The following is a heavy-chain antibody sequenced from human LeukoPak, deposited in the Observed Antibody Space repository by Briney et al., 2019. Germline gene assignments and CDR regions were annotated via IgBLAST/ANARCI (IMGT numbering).Heavy chain of an antibody. CDR2: IYYSGST. CDR1: GGSISSGDYY. V-gene: IGHV4-30-4*02. D-gene: IGHD3-10*01. CDR3: ARGIGYYGSGSPDNYFDY. J-gene: IGHJ4*02. Sequence: PSETLSLTCTVSGGSISSGDYYWSWIRQPPGKGLEWIGYIYYSGSTYYNPSLKSRVTISVDTSKNQFSLKLSSVTAADTAVYYCARGIGYYGSGSPDNYFDYWGQGTLVTVSS.